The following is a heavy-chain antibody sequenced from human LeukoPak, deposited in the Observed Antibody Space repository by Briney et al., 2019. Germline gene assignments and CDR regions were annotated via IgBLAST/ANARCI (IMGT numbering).Heavy chain of an antibody. V-gene: IGHV1-8*01. D-gene: IGHD3-9*01. CDR3: ARSPHYDILTGPNGWFDP. CDR1: GYTFTSYD. J-gene: IGHJ5*02. CDR2: MNPNSGNT. Sequence: ASVKVSCKASGYTFTSYDINWVRQATGQGLEWMGWMNPNSGNTGYAQKFQGRVTMTRNTSISTAYMELRSLRSDDTAVYYCARSPHYDILTGPNGWFDPWGQGTLVTVSS.